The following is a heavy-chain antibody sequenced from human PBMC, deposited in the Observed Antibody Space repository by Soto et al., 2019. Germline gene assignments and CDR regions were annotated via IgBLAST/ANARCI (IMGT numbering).Heavy chain of an antibody. J-gene: IGHJ4*02. V-gene: IGHV3-23*01. CDR2: IYGSGGST. D-gene: IGHD1-1*01. CDR3: ARKGTWISFDY. Sequence: PGGSLRLSCTASGFTFSSYAMRWARQAPGKGPEWVAGIYGSGGSTYYADSVKGRFTISRDNSKNTPDLQMNSLRAEDTAVYYSARKGTWISFDYSGQGTLVTVSS. CDR1: GFTFSSYA.